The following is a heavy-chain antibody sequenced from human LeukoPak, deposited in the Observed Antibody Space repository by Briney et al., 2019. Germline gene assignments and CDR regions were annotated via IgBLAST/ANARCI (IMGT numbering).Heavy chain of an antibody. CDR3: ARTPSRISWFDP. V-gene: IGHV4-39*02. CDR1: GDSISSSYYY. J-gene: IGHJ5*02. D-gene: IGHD1-14*01. CDR2: LYYSGST. Sequence: SETLSLTCTVSGDSISSSYYYWGWIRQPPGKGLEWIGSLYYSGSTYYNPSLESRVTLSVDTSKNHFSLKLRSVTAADTAVYYCARTPSRISWFDPWGQGTLVTVSS.